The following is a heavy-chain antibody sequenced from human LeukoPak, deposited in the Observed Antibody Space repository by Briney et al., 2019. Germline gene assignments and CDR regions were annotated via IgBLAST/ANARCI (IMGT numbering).Heavy chain of an antibody. CDR2: ISRSGSTK. D-gene: IGHD5-24*01. J-gene: IGHJ4*02. CDR1: GFTFSDYN. CDR3: AKVVNGYNFGGPFGY. Sequence: GGSLRLSCAASGFTFSDYNMRWIRQAPGKGLEWVSSISRSGSTKYYADSVKGRFTISRDNAKNTLYLQMNSLRAEDTAVYYCAKVVNGYNFGGPFGYWGQGTLVTVSS. V-gene: IGHV3-11*01.